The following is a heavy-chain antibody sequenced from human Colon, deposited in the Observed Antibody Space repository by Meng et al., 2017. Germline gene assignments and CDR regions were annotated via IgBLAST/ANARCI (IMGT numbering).Heavy chain of an antibody. CDR2: IYQSGVT. CDR3: ARAATTEHPFES. Sequence: HLAESGLSRGAASETLSLPRADSRVYIRSTDRWSWVRQCSGRGLECIGEIYQSGVTNYSPSVSSRVTMSIDKSKNQFSLKVSYMTAADKAVYFCARAATTEHPFESWGQGTLVTVSS. D-gene: IGHD4-17*01. CDR1: RVYIRSTDR. J-gene: IGHJ4*02. V-gene: IGHV4-4*02.